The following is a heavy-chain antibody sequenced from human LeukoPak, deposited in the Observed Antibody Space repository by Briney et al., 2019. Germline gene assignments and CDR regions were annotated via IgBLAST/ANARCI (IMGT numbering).Heavy chain of an antibody. J-gene: IGHJ3*02. D-gene: IGHD3-22*01. Sequence: ASVKVSCKASGYTFTNYGISWVRQAPGRGLEWMGWITPYNGNTNYAQTLQGRVTMTTDTSTSTAYMELSRLRSDDTAVYYCARTLVVINDAFDIWGQGTMVTVSS. CDR1: GYTFTNYG. CDR2: ITPYNGNT. V-gene: IGHV1-18*01. CDR3: ARTLVVINDAFDI.